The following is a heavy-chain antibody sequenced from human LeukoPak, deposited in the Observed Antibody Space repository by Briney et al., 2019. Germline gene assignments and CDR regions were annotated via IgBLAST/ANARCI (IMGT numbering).Heavy chain of an antibody. J-gene: IGHJ4*02. Sequence: GGSLRLSCAASGFTFSSYNMNWVRQAPGKGLEWVSAISGSGGSTYYADSVKGRFTISRDNSKNTLYLQMNSLRAEDTAVYYCAKDRLVVPAAIMLDYWGQGTLVTVSS. CDR3: AKDRLVVPAAIMLDY. V-gene: IGHV3-23*01. CDR2: ISGSGGST. CDR1: GFTFSSYN. D-gene: IGHD2-2*01.